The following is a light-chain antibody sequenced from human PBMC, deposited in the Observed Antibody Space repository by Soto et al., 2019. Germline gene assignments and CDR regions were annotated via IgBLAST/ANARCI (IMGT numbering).Light chain of an antibody. J-gene: IGLJ1*01. CDR2: EVN. CDR1: SNDIGGFKY. V-gene: IGLV2-8*01. CDR3: SSYTSSSTSYV. Sequence: QSALIQPPSASGSPGQSITISCAGTSNDIGGFKYVSWYQQHPGKTPRLLIYEVNKRPSGVPDRFSGSKSGNTASLTVSGLQAEDEADYYCSSYTSSSTSYVFGTGTKLTVL.